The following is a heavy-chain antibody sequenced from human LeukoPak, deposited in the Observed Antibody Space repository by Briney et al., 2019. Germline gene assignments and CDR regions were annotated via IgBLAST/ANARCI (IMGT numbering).Heavy chain of an antibody. CDR1: GFIFSSHG. CDR2: ISFSSATI. D-gene: IGHD3-10*01. V-gene: IGHV3-48*01. J-gene: IGHJ3*01. Sequence: GGSLRLSCAASGFIFSSHGMNWVRQAPGKGLEWVSYISFSSATIHYADSVKGRFTISRDSAKNSLYLQLNSLRAEDTALYYCARDTHYYGSGSPAFDLWGRGTMVTVSS. CDR3: ARDTHYYGSGSPAFDL.